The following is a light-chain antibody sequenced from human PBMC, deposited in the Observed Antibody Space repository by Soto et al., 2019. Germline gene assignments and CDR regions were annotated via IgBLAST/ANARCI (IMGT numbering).Light chain of an antibody. CDR1: HYVYSN. CDR2: RAS. CDR3: QQYQNLWT. V-gene: IGKV3-15*01. J-gene: IGKJ1*01. Sequence: EIVMTQSPATLSVSPGERATLSCTASHYVYSNVAWIQQRPGQTPTLLIYRASARATGTPARFSGSGSGTEFTLTITSLQSEDFALYYCQQYQNLWTFGQGTEVEI.